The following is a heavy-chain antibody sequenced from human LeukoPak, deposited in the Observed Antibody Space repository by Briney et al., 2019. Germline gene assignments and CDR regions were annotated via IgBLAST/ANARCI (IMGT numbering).Heavy chain of an antibody. Sequence: QPGGSLRLSCAASGFTFSDYKMNWVRQAPGKGLEWVSHISSSSNTIYYADSVRGRFTISRDNAKNSLYLQMNSLRDEDTAVYYCVRDVILGATRFDYWGQGTLVTVSS. J-gene: IGHJ4*02. D-gene: IGHD1-26*01. CDR2: ISSSSNTI. CDR3: VRDVILGATRFDY. V-gene: IGHV3-48*02. CDR1: GFTFSDYK.